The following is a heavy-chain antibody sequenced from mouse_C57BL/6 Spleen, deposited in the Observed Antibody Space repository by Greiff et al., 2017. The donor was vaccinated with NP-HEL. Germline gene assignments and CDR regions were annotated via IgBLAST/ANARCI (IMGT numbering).Heavy chain of an antibody. D-gene: IGHD1-1*01. J-gene: IGHJ1*03. Sequence: VQLQQSGAELVRPGASVTLSCKASGYTFTDYEMHWVKQTPVHGLEWIGAIDPETGGTAYNQKFKGKAILTADKSSSTAYMELRSLTSEDSAVYYCTRLDYYGSSRYFDVWGTGTTVTVSS. CDR3: TRLDYYGSSRYFDV. V-gene: IGHV1-15*01. CDR1: GYTFTDYE. CDR2: IDPETGGT.